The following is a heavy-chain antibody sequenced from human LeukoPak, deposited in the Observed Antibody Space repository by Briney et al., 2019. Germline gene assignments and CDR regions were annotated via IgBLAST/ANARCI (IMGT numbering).Heavy chain of an antibody. CDR3: ARMRCGHTDNRCYNY. Sequence: PSETLSLTCAVHGVSVGGYYWSWLRQSPGTGLEWIGEIRSGYTNYNPSLKTRVTISADTSENQLSLRLTTVTAADTAVYYCARMRCGHTDNRCYNYWGQGTLVTVSS. CDR1: GVSVGGYY. J-gene: IGHJ4*02. CDR2: IRSGYT. D-gene: IGHD2-2*02. V-gene: IGHV4-34*01.